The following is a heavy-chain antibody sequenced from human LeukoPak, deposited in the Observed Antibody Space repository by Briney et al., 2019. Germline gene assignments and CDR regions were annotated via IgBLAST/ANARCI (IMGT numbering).Heavy chain of an antibody. CDR3: ARASINGDELGAFDI. Sequence: GGSLRLSCAASEFIFSSYGMHWVRQAPGKGLEWVAVIWYDGSNKYYADSVKGRSTISRDNIKNTLYLQMNSLRAEDTAVYYCARASINGDELGAFDIWGQGTMVTVSS. CDR1: EFIFSSYG. D-gene: IGHD4-17*01. J-gene: IGHJ3*02. V-gene: IGHV3-33*01. CDR2: IWYDGSNK.